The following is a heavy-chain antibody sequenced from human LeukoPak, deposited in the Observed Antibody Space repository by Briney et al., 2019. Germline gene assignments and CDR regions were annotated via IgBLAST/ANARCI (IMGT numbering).Heavy chain of an antibody. CDR2: IYYSGST. V-gene: IGHV4-59*01. D-gene: IGHD5-12*01. CDR3: ARVSGYDWESFYDY. J-gene: IGHJ4*02. Sequence: KASETLSLTCTVSGGSISSYYWSWIRQPPGKGLEWIGYIYYSGSTNYNPSLKSRVTISVDTSKNQFSLKLSSVTAADTAVYYCARVSGYDWESFYDYLGQGTLVTVSS. CDR1: GGSISSYY.